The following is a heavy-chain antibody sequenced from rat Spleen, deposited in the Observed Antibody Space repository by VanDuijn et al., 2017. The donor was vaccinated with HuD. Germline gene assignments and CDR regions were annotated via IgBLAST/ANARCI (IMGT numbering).Heavy chain of an antibody. J-gene: IGHJ2*01. V-gene: IGHV5-29*01. CDR2: ISYDGSST. D-gene: IGHD1-1*01. Sequence: EVQLVESGGGLVQPGRSLKLSCAASGFTFSNYGMAWVRQAPTKGLEWVATISYDGSSTYYRDSVKGRFTISRDNAKSTLYLQMDSLRSEDTATYYCAITTVGFMDAWGQGVMVTVSS. CDR3: AITTVGFMDA. CDR1: GFTFSNYG.